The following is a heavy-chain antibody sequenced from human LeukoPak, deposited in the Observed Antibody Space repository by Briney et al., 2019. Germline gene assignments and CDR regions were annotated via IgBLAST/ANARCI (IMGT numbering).Heavy chain of an antibody. CDR2: IKQDGSEN. CDR3: VRNDRYYDFRSGLTSYGMDV. D-gene: IGHD3-3*01. J-gene: IGHJ6*02. V-gene: IGHV3-7*01. CDR1: GFTFSSYA. Sequence: ESGGSLRLSCAASGFTFSSYAMSWVRQAPGKGLEWVANIKQDGSENYYMDSVKGRSTISRDNAKKSLYLQMNSLRAEDTAVYYCVRNDRYYDFRSGLTSYGMDVWGQGTTVIVSS.